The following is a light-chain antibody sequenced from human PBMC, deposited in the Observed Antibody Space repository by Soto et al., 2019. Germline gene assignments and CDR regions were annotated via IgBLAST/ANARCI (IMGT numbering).Light chain of an antibody. Sequence: EIVLTQSPGTLSLSPGERATLSCRASQSVSSSSLAWYQQKPGQAPRLLIYGASTRATGSPDRFNASGSATEFTLTISSLLSEDFAVYYCQQYNDWPRTFGQGTKGYI. CDR3: QQYNDWPRT. J-gene: IGKJ1*01. CDR1: QSVSSSS. CDR2: GAS. V-gene: IGKV3-15*01.